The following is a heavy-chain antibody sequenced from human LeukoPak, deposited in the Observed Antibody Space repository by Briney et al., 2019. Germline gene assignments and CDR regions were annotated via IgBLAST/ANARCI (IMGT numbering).Heavy chain of an antibody. CDR3: AKATGYLL. J-gene: IGHJ4*02. V-gene: IGHV3-23*01. CDR1: GFTFSSYA. D-gene: IGHD1-14*01. CDR2: ISNSDGGT. Sequence: GGSLRLSCAASGFTFSSYAMSWVRQAPGKGLEWVSTISNSDGGTYYADSVKGRFTISRDNSENTLYLHMNSLRAEDTAVYYCAKATGYLLWGQGTLVTVSS.